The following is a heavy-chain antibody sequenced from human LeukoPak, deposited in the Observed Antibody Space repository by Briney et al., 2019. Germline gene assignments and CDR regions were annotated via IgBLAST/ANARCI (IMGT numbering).Heavy chain of an antibody. Sequence: SETLSLTCTVSGGSLSSSSYYWGWIRQPPGKGLEWIGSIYYSGSPYYNPSLKSRVTISVDTSKNQFSLKLSSVTAADTAVYYCARGRITMVRGVQEFDYWGQGTLVTVSS. CDR3: ARGRITMVRGVQEFDY. J-gene: IGHJ4*02. CDR1: GGSLSSSSYY. D-gene: IGHD3-10*01. V-gene: IGHV4-39*07. CDR2: IYYSGSP.